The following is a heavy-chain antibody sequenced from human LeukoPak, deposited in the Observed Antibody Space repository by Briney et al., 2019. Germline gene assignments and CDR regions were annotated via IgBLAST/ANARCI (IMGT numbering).Heavy chain of an antibody. CDR3: AKDSIYGDRKWDIDY. Sequence: GGSLRLSCAASGFNFRMYAMSWVRLAPGKGLEWVSGIVGDGSSTYYADSVKGRFTISKDYSKNTLYLQMNSLSAEDTAMYYCAKDSIYGDRKWDIDYWGQGTLVTVSS. V-gene: IGHV3-23*01. CDR1: GFNFRMYA. J-gene: IGHJ4*02. CDR2: IVGDGSST. D-gene: IGHD1-26*01.